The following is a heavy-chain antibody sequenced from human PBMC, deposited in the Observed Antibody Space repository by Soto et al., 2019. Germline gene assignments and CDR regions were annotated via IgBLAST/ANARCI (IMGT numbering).Heavy chain of an antibody. CDR3: ARDLVTPGFMTTVVPDAFDI. Sequence: GGSLRLSCAASGFTFSSYGMHWVRQAPGKGLEWVAVIWYDGSNKYYADSVKGRFTISRDNSKNTLYLQMNSLRAEDTAVYYCARDLVTPGFMTTVVPDAFDIWGQGTMVTVSS. V-gene: IGHV3-33*01. CDR1: GFTFSSYG. D-gene: IGHD4-17*01. J-gene: IGHJ3*02. CDR2: IWYDGSNK.